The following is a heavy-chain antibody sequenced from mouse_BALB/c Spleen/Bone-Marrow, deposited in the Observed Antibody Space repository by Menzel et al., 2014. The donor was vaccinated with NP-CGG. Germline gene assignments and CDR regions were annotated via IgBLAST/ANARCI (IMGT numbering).Heavy chain of an antibody. J-gene: IGHJ2*01. CDR3: ARDSRSTVSHFDY. CDR1: GFTFTDYY. Sequence: EVKLMESGGGLVQPGGSLRLSCATSGFTFTDYYMSWVRQPPGKALEWLGFIRNKANGYTTEYSASVKGRFTISRDNSQSILYHQMNTLRAEDSATYYGARDSRSTVSHFDYWGQGTTLTVSS. D-gene: IGHD1-1*01. CDR2: IRNKANGYTT. V-gene: IGHV7-3*02.